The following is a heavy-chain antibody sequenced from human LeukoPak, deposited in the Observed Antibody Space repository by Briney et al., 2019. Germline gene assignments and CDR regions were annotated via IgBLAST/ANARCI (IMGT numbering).Heavy chain of an antibody. CDR1: GYTFTGYY. CDR3: ARGLSGSGSYYDYGMDV. D-gene: IGHD3-10*01. J-gene: IGHJ6*02. CDR2: INPNSGGT. V-gene: IGHV1-2*02. Sequence: ASVKVSCKASGYTFTGYYMHWVRQAPGQGLEWMGWINPNSGGTNYAQKFQGRVPMTRDTSISTAYMELSRVRSDDTAVYYCARGLSGSGSYYDYGMDVWGQGTTVTVSS.